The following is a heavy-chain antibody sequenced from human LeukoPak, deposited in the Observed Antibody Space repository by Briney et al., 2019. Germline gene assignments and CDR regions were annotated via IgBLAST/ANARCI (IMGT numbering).Heavy chain of an antibody. Sequence: GGSLRLSCAASGFTVSSNFMSWVRQAPGKGLEWVSVISGGSSTYYADSVKGRFTISRDNSKNTLYLQMNSLRAEDTAVYYCASQLGRHDWYFDLWGRGTLVTVSS. CDR1: GFTVSSNF. D-gene: IGHD1-1*01. J-gene: IGHJ2*01. CDR3: ASQLGRHDWYFDL. V-gene: IGHV3-53*01. CDR2: ISGGSST.